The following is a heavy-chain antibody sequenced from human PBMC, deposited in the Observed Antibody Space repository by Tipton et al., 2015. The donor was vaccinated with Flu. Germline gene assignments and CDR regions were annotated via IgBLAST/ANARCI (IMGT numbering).Heavy chain of an antibody. V-gene: IGHV4-4*07. CDR1: DGSISSYY. J-gene: IGHJ4*02. D-gene: IGHD3-10*01. CDR3: ARGSGSGTYVIFDY. CDR2: IYTSGST. Sequence: TLSLTCSVSDGSISSYYWSWIRQPAGKGLEWIGRIYTSGSTYYNPSLKSRVSMSIDTSKDQFSLKLSSVTAADTAVYYCARGSGSGTYVIFDYWGQGTLVTVSS.